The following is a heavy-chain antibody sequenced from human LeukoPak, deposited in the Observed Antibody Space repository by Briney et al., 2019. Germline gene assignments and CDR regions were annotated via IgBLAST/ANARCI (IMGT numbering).Heavy chain of an antibody. V-gene: IGHV1-69*13. D-gene: IGHD3-10*01. CDR2: IIPIFGTA. Sequence: ASVKVSCKASGGTFSSYAISWVRQAPGQGLEWMGGIIPIFGTANYAQKFQGRVTITADESTSTAYMELSSLRSEDTAVYYCARHSYGSGSYYLNWFDPWGQGTLVTVSS. CDR1: GGTFSSYA. CDR3: ARHSYGSGSYYLNWFDP. J-gene: IGHJ5*02.